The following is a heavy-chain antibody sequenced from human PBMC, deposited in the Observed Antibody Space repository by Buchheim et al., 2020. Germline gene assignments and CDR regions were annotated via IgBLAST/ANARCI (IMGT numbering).Heavy chain of an antibody. J-gene: IGHJ4*02. CDR1: GYTFTSYY. Sequence: QVQLVQSGAEVKKPGASVKVSCKASGYTFTSYYMHWVRQAPGQGLEWMGIINPSSGSTSYAQKFQGRVTMTRDTSTSTVYMELRSLRSEDTAVYYCASSTPYYDSSGPFDYWGQGTL. D-gene: IGHD3-22*01. V-gene: IGHV1-46*01. CDR2: INPSSGST. CDR3: ASSTPYYDSSGPFDY.